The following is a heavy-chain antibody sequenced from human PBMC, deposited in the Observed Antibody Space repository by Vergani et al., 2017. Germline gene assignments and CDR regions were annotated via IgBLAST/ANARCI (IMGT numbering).Heavy chain of an antibody. Sequence: QVQLVQSGAEVKKPGASVKVSCKASGYTFSTYGISWVRQAPGQGLEWMGWISAYNGNTNYPEKFQGRLTMTTDTSTRTAYMELSSLRSEDTAVYYCARVMPIAAAGSYYYYYYGMDVWGQGTTVTVSS. D-gene: IGHD6-13*01. V-gene: IGHV1-18*01. CDR3: ARVMPIAAAGSYYYYYYGMDV. CDR2: ISAYNGNT. J-gene: IGHJ6*02. CDR1: GYTFSTYG.